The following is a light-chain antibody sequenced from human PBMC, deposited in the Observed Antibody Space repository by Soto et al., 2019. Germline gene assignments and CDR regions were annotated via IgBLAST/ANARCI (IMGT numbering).Light chain of an antibody. CDR1: QSVSSNH. Sequence: EMVLTQSPGSLSLSPRERATLSCRASQSVSSNHLAWYQQKPGQAPRLLIYGASRRATGIPDRFSGSGSGTDFTLTISRLEPEHFAMYYCQQYGSSTYSFGQGTKVDIK. J-gene: IGKJ2*01. V-gene: IGKV3-20*01. CDR3: QQYGSSTYS. CDR2: GAS.